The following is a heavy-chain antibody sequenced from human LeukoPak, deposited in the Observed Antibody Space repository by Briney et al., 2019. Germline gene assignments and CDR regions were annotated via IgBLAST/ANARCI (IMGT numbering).Heavy chain of an antibody. D-gene: IGHD6-6*01. J-gene: IGHJ3*01. CDR3: ARSSYSSSSSV. Sequence: GGSLRLSCAVSGLTFSSSWMDWVRQAPGKGLEWVASINSDGSEGYYADVVKGRFTISRDNAKNSLYLRINSLRAEDTAVYYCARSSYSSSSSVRGQGTMVTVSS. CDR2: INSDGSEG. CDR1: GLTFSSSW. V-gene: IGHV3-7*03.